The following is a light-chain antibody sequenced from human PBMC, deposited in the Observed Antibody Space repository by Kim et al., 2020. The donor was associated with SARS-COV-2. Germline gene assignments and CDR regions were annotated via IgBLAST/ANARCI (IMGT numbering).Light chain of an antibody. CDR2: GKN. J-gene: IGLJ2*01. Sequence: LGHTVRITCPGDNLRTYFASWYQQKPGPAPILVMFGKNNRPSGIPDRFSGSSSGNTASLTITGAQAEDEADYYCSSRDFGAYLVIFGGGTKVTVL. CDR1: NLRTYF. CDR3: SSRDFGAYLVI. V-gene: IGLV3-19*01.